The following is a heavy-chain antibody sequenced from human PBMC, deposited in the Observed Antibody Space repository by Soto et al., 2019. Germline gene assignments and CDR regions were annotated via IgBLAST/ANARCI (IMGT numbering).Heavy chain of an antibody. Sequence: GASVKVSCKASGYTFTSYGISWVRQAPGQGLEWMGWISAYNGNTNYAQKLQGRVTMTTDTSTSTAYMELRSLRSDDTAVYYCARDTIAVAGTEYYYYGMDVWGQGTTVTVSS. CDR1: GYTFTSYG. CDR2: ISAYNGNT. D-gene: IGHD6-19*01. CDR3: ARDTIAVAGTEYYYYGMDV. J-gene: IGHJ6*02. V-gene: IGHV1-18*01.